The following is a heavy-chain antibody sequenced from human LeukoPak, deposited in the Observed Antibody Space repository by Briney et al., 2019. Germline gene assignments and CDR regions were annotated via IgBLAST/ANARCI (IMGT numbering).Heavy chain of an antibody. CDR2: ISYDGSNK. CDR3: ARDRGQDDPIDI. V-gene: IGHV3-30*04. D-gene: IGHD3-10*01. J-gene: IGHJ4*02. CDR1: GFSFSIYA. Sequence: GGSLTLSCAASGFSFSIYAMQCVRQAPGKGREWVAFISYDGSNKYYADSVKSRFTISRDNSKNTLYLQMNSLRAEDTAVYYCARDRGQDDPIDIWGQGTLVTVSS.